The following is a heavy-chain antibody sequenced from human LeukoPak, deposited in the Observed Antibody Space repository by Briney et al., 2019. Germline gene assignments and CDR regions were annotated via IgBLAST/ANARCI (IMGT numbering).Heavy chain of an antibody. CDR2: IYHSGST. CDR3: ARHLGIQLWFLDY. V-gene: IGHV4-39*01. D-gene: IGHD5-18*01. J-gene: IGHJ4*02. CDR1: GGSMSSSTYY. Sequence: SETLSLTCTVSGGSMSSSTYYWGWIRPPPGKGLEWIGSIYHSGSTYYNPSLKSRVTISVDTSKNQFSLKLRSVTAADTAVYYCARHLGIQLWFLDYWGQGSLVTVSS.